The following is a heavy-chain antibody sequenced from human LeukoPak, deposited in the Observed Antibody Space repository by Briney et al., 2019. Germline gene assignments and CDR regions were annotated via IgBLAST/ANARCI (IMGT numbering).Heavy chain of an antibody. CDR2: ISSSSSYI. V-gene: IGHV3-21*01. CDR3: ARDITDSIVVVVAATRGYYYYGMDV. Sequence: GGSLRLSCAASGFTFSSYSMNWVRQAPGKGLGWVSSISSSSSYIYYADSVKGRFTISRDNAKNSLYLQMNSLRAEDTAVYYCARDITDSIVVVVAATRGYYYYGMDVWGQGTTVTVSS. D-gene: IGHD2-15*01. J-gene: IGHJ6*02. CDR1: GFTFSSYS.